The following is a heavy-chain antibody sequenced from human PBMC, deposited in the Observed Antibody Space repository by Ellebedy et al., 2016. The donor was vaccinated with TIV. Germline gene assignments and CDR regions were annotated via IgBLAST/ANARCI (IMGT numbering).Heavy chain of an antibody. CDR1: GFSFTNYW. D-gene: IGHD3-10*01. CDR3: ARGGGFDGWGSHTFDY. V-gene: IGHV5-51*01. Sequence: GEPLKISCEASGFSFTNYWIGWVRQLPGKGLEWMGIIFPADSDVEYNPSFQGQVTVSADKSLNTAYLHWRILQAADSAMYYCARGGGFDGWGSHTFDYWGQGTLVTVSS. CDR2: IFPADSDV. J-gene: IGHJ4*02.